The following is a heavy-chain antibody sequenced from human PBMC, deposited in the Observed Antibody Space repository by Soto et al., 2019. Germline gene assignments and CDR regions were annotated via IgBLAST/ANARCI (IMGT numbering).Heavy chain of an antibody. D-gene: IGHD5-12*01. CDR3: ASAPMDNIVAKIFSRAEYYFKH. V-gene: IGHV4-34*01. J-gene: IGHJ1*01. CDR1: GGLCIGCS. Sequence: SETRCVTSGGCGGLCIGCSERLSRQPPGKRREWIGEINHSGTTSYNPSLQSRVIMSVDTSKNQFSLNLNSVTAADTAIYYCASAPMDNIVAKIFSRAEYYFKHWGQGTPVTVS. CDR2: INHSGTT.